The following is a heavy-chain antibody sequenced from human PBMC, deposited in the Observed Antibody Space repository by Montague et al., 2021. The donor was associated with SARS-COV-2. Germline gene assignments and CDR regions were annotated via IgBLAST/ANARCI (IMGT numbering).Heavy chain of an antibody. Sequence: SLRLSCPASGFTFSSISMNWVRQAPGKRLEWVSSISSESAYIVYAESVRGRFTISRDNAQNLLYLQMNSLRAEDTVVYYCARFEASKFYSSGMDVWGQGTTVTVSS. D-gene: IGHD2-15*01. J-gene: IGHJ6*02. CDR3: ARFEASKFYSSGMDV. V-gene: IGHV3-21*01. CDR2: ISSESAYI. CDR1: GFTFSSIS.